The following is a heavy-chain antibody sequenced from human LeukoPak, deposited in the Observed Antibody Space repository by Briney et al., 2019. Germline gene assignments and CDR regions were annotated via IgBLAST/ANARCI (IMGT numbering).Heavy chain of an antibody. D-gene: IGHD3-22*01. CDR2: ISGSGDNT. CDR1: GFTFSSYA. Sequence: GGSLRLSCAASGFTFSSYAMSWVRQAPGKGLEWVSGISGSGDNTYYADSVKGRFTISRDKTKNTLYLQMNSLRAEDTAVYYCAKSSYYDATGYYREYYFDSWGQGTLVTVSS. J-gene: IGHJ4*02. CDR3: AKSSYYDATGYYREYYFDS. V-gene: IGHV3-23*01.